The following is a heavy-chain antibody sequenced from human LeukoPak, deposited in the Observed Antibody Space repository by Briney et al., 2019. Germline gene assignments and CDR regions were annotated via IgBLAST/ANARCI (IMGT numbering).Heavy chain of an antibody. CDR1: GYTFSSYA. D-gene: IGHD2-2*01. V-gene: IGHV1-3*01. CDR2: INVGNGNT. CDR3: ARSTCSSTRCLLNWFDP. J-gene: IGHJ5*02. Sequence: ASVKVSCKASGYTFSSYAMHWVRQATGQGLEWMGWINVGNGNTKYSQKFQGRVTITRDTLGSTDYMELSSLRSEDTAVYCCARSTCSSTRCLLNWFDPWGQGTLVTVSS.